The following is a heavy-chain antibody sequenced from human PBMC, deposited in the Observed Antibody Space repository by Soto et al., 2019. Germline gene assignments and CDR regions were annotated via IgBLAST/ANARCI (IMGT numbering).Heavy chain of an antibody. J-gene: IGHJ3*02. CDR2: IFYSGST. Sequence: QGQLQESGPGLVKPSETLSLTCTVSGGSISSYYWSWIRQPPGKGLEWIGYIFYSGSTNYNPSLKSRVTISVDTSKNQFSLKLSSVTAADTAVYYCARRYGSAFDIWGHGTMVTVSS. D-gene: IGHD4-17*01. CDR3: ARRYGSAFDI. CDR1: GGSISSYY. V-gene: IGHV4-59*01.